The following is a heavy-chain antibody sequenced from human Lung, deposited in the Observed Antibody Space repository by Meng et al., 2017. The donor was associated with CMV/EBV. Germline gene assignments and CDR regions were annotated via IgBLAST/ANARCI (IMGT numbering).Heavy chain of an antibody. CDR1: GGSISSSNW. D-gene: IGHD6-19*01. CDR2: IYHSGST. CDR3: ASFPPPGKQWLVTDY. J-gene: IGHJ4*02. V-gene: IGHV4-4*02. Sequence: GQLKEPGPGLVKPSGTLSLTCAVSGGSISSSNWWSWVRQPPGKGLEWIGEIYHSGSTNYNPSLKSRVTISVDKSKNQFSLKLSSVTAADTAVYYCASFPPPGKQWLVTDYWGQGTLVTVAS.